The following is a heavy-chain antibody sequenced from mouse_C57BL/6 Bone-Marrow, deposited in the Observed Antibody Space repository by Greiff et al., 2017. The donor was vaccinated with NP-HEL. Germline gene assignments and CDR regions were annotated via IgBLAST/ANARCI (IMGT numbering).Heavy chain of an antibody. CDR1: GYSFTDYN. Sequence: EVHLVESGPELVKPGASVKISCKASGYSFTDYNMNWVKQSNGKSLEWIGVINPNYGTTSYNQKFKGKATLTVDQSSSTAYMQLNSLTSEDSAVYYCARAGYYGNLYYAMDYWGQGTSVTVSS. V-gene: IGHV1-39*01. J-gene: IGHJ4*01. CDR3: ARAGYYGNLYYAMDY. CDR2: INPNYGTT. D-gene: IGHD2-1*01.